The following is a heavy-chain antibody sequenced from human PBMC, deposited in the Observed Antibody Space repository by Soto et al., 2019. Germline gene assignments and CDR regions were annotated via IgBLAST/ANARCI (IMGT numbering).Heavy chain of an antibody. CDR2: ISYDGSNK. D-gene: IGHD4-17*01. CDR1: GFTFSSYA. V-gene: IGHV3-30-3*01. J-gene: IGHJ1*01. CDR3: ATISDYGDYVGFQH. Sequence: QVQLVESGGGVVQPGRSLRLSCAASGFTFSSYAMHWVRQAPGKGLEWVAVISYDGSNKYYADSVKGRFTISRDNSKNTLYLQMTSLRAADTTVYYCATISDYGDYVGFQHWGQGTLVTVSS.